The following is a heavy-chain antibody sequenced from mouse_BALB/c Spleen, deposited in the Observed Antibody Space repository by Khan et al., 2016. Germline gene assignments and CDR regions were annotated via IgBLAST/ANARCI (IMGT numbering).Heavy chain of an antibody. Sequence: QVRLQQSGAELAKPGASVKMSCKASDFTFTTYWMHWVKQRPGQGLEWIGYINPSTGSSEYNQRFKDKATLTADKSSSTAYMQLSSLACEDAAVYYCASEGGYYRGSSWYVDVCGAGTTVTVSS. J-gene: IGHJ1*01. CDR2: INPSTGSS. V-gene: IGHV1-7*01. D-gene: IGHD1-1*01. CDR1: DFTFTTYW. CDR3: ASEGGYYRGSSWYVDV.